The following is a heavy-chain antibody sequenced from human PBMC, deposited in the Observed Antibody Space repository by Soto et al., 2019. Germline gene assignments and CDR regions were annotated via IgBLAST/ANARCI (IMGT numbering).Heavy chain of an antibody. CDR2: TYYRSKWYN. Sequence: PSQTLSLTCAISGDSVSSNSAAWNWIRQSPSRGLEWLGRTYYRSKWYNDYAVSVKSRITINPDTSKNQFSLQLNSVTPEDTAVYYCARELDYDILTGYPNWFDPWGQGILVTVSS. D-gene: IGHD3-9*01. J-gene: IGHJ5*02. CDR3: ARELDYDILTGYPNWFDP. V-gene: IGHV6-1*01. CDR1: GDSVSSNSAA.